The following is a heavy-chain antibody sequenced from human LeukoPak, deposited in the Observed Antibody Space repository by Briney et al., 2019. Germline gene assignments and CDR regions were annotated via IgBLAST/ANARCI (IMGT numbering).Heavy chain of an antibody. CDR1: GGSISSSSYY. J-gene: IGHJ4*02. D-gene: IGHD3-10*01. CDR2: IYYSGST. CDR3: ARDYYFGSGSYNFDY. V-gene: IGHV4-39*07. Sequence: PSETLSLTCTVSGGSISSSSYYWGWIRQPPGKGLEWIGSIYYSGSTYYNPSLKSRVTMSVDTSKSQFSLKLSSVTAADTAVYYCARDYYFGSGSYNFDYWGQGTLVTVSS.